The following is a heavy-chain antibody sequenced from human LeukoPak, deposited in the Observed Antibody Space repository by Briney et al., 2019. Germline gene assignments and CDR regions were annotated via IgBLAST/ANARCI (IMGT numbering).Heavy chain of an antibody. CDR3: ARVPLTQNDY. J-gene: IGHJ4*02. CDR2: IKQDGNEK. V-gene: IGHV3-7*04. CDR1: GFTFDSYW. D-gene: IGHD1-14*01. Sequence: GGSLRLSCAASGFTFDSYWMSWVRQAPGKGLEWVANIKQDGNEKYYVDSVKGRFTISRDNAKNSLYLQMNSLRAEDTAVYYCARVPLTQNDYWGLGTLVTASS.